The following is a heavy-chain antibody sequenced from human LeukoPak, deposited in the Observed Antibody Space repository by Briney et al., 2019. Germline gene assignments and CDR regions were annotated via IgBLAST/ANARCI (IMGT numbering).Heavy chain of an antibody. Sequence: PGGSLSLSCAASGFTFSSYSMNWVRQAPGKGLEWVSYISSSSSYIYYADSVKGRVTISRDNAKNSLYLQMNSLRAEDTAVYYCARAGDYYYYYYMDVWGKGTTVTISS. V-gene: IGHV3-21*05. J-gene: IGHJ6*03. CDR1: GFTFSSYS. CDR3: ARAGDYYYYYYMDV. CDR2: ISSSSSYI.